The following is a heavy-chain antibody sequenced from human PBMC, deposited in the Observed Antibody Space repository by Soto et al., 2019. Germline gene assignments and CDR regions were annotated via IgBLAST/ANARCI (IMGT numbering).Heavy chain of an antibody. J-gene: IGHJ1*01. CDR2: LSGSGGST. D-gene: IGHD1-26*01. CDR1: GFTFSSYA. Sequence: GGSLRLSCAASGFTFSSYAMSWVRQAPGKGLEWVSALSGSGGSTYYADSVKGRFTISRDNSKNTLYLQMNSMRAEDTAVYYCARSGASGSYQYSQHWGQGTLVTVSS. CDR3: ARSGASGSYQYSQH. V-gene: IGHV3-23*01.